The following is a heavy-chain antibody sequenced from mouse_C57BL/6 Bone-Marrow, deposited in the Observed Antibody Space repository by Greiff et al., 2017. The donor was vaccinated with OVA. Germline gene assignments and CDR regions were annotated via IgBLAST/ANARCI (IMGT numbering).Heavy chain of an antibody. CDR1: GYTFTSYW. CDR3: ARRRYYFDY. J-gene: IGHJ2*01. CDR2: IDPSDSYT. Sequence: KQSCKASGYTFTSYWMHWVKQRPGQGLEWIGEIDPSDSYTNYNQKFKGKSTLTVDKSSSTAYMQLSSLTSEDSAVYYCARRRYYFDYWGQGTTLTVSS. V-gene: IGHV1-69*01.